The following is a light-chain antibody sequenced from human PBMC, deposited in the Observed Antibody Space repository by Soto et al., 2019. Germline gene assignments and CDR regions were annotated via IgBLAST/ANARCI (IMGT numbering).Light chain of an antibody. V-gene: IGKV1-39*01. J-gene: IGKJ3*01. Sequence: DIQLTQSPSSLSASVGDRVTMTCGASQNINTYLNWYQQKAGKAPKLLIFDTSPLQSGVPSRFSGSGSRTHFTLTISSLQPEDFATYYCQETSSAPFTFGPGTTVDI. CDR1: QNINTY. CDR2: DTS. CDR3: QETSSAPFT.